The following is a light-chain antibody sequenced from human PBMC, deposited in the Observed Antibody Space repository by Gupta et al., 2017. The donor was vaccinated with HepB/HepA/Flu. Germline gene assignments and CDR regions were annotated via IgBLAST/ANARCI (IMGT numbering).Light chain of an antibody. V-gene: IGKV3-20*01. J-gene: IGKJ4*01. Sequence: EIVLTQSPGTLSLSPGERATLSCRASQSVSTRYLAWFQRPGQVPRLLIYGASSRATGIPDRFSGGGSETDFTLTISRLEPEDFAVYYCQQYGSLPLTFGGGTKVEIK. CDR1: QSVSTRY. CDR3: QQYGSLPLT. CDR2: GAS.